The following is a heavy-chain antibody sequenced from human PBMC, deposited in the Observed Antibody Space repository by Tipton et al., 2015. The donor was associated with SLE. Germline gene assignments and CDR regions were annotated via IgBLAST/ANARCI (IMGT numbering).Heavy chain of an antibody. Sequence: SLRLSCAASGFTFSSYWMSWVRQAPGKGLEWVANIKEDGSEKYYVDSVKGRFTISRDNAKNSLYLQMNSLRTEDTAVYYCAREGAAGLGDYWGQGTLVTVSS. CDR1: GFTFSSYW. J-gene: IGHJ4*02. V-gene: IGHV3-7*03. CDR2: IKEDGSEK. D-gene: IGHD6-13*01. CDR3: AREGAAGLGDY.